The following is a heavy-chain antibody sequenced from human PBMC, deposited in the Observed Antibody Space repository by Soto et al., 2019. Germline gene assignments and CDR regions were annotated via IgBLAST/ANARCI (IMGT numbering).Heavy chain of an antibody. D-gene: IGHD3-16*01. J-gene: IGHJ6*02. CDR1: GFTFSDYY. Sequence: QEQPEESGGGLVKPGGSLRLSCAASGFTFSDYYMTWIRQAPGKGLEWVSDISSSGSSIYYRDSVKGSFTISRDNGKNSLYMQMNSLRVEDTAVYYCASGGGYRRADYYYGLDVWGHGTTVPVSS. CDR3: ASGGGYRRADYYYGLDV. CDR2: ISSSGSSI. V-gene: IGHV3-11*01.